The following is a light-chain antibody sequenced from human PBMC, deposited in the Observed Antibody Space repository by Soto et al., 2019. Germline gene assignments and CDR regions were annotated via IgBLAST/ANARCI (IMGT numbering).Light chain of an antibody. CDR2: GAF. Sequence: EIVLTQSPGTLSLSPGERATLSCRASQSVSSNLAWYQQKPGQAPSLLIYGAFTRATGIPARFSGTGSGTEFTLTISSLRSEDFALYYCQQYNDWPLTFGQGTKVDI. J-gene: IGKJ1*01. V-gene: IGKV3-15*01. CDR3: QQYNDWPLT. CDR1: QSVSSN.